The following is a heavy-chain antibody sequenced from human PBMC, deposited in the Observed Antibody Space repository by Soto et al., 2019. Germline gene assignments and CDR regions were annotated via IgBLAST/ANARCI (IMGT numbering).Heavy chain of an antibody. CDR2: INPNSGGT. V-gene: IGHV1-2*02. CDR3: ASRQVWRVGPYIDY. CDR1: GYTFTGYY. J-gene: IGHJ4*02. Sequence: ASVKVSCKASGYTFTGYYMHWVRRAPGQGLEWMGWINPNSGGTNYAQKFQGRVTMTRDTSISTAYMELSRLRSDDTAVYYCASRQVWRVGPYIDYWGQGTLVTVSS. D-gene: IGHD3-3*01.